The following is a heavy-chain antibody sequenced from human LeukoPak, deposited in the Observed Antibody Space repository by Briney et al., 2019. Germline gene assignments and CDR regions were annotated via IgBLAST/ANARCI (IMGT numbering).Heavy chain of an antibody. Sequence: GGSLRLSCAASGFTFSSYGMHWVRQAPGKGLEWMGVIWYDGSNKYYADSVKGRFTISRDNSKNTLYLQMNSLRAEDTAVYYCARAARYYDSSGQGAGFDYWGQGTLVTVSS. CDR1: GFTFSSYG. CDR3: ARAARYYDSSGQGAGFDY. V-gene: IGHV3-33*01. J-gene: IGHJ4*02. CDR2: IWYDGSNK. D-gene: IGHD3-22*01.